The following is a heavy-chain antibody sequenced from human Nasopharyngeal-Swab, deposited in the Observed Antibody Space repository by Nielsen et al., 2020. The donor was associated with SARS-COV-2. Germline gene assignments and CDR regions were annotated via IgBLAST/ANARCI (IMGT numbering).Heavy chain of an antibody. D-gene: IGHD4-17*01. CDR2: IIASGDST. CDR1: GLTFSNYA. CDR3: AKFRRVTTDYFDF. J-gene: IGHJ4*02. Sequence: GESLKISCAASGLTFSNYAMSWVRQAPGKGLEWITSIIASGDSTYCAASVKGRFTISRDNSKSTLYLQMNSLRAEDTAVYYCAKFRRVTTDYFDFWGQGTLVTVSS. V-gene: IGHV3-23*01.